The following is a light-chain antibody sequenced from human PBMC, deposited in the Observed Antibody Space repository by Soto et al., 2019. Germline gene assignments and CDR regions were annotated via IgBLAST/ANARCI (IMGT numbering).Light chain of an antibody. V-gene: IGKV3-20*01. Sequence: EIVLTQSPGTLSLPPGERATLSCRASQSVRSSYLAWYQQKFGQAPRLLIYGASSRATGIPDRFSGSGSGTDFTLTISRLEPEDFAVYYCQQCGSSSWTFGQGTKVEIK. CDR2: GAS. J-gene: IGKJ1*01. CDR1: QSVRSSY. CDR3: QQCGSSSWT.